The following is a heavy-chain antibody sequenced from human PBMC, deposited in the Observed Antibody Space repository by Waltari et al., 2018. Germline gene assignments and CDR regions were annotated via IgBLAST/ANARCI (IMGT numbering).Heavy chain of an antibody. Sequence: QVQLQESGPGLGKPSETRSLTCTVSGGSISSYYWSWLRQPPGKGLEWIGYIYYSGSTNYNPSLKSRVTISVDTSKNQFSLKLSSVTAADTAVYYCARGYSYGATDFDYWGQGTLVTVSS. V-gene: IGHV4-59*01. CDR1: GGSISSYY. CDR2: IYYSGST. CDR3: ARGYSYGATDFDY. D-gene: IGHD5-18*01. J-gene: IGHJ4*02.